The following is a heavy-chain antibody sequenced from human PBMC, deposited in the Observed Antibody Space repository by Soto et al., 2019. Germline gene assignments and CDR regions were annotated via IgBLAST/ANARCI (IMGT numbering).Heavy chain of an antibody. V-gene: IGHV5-51*01. D-gene: IGHD3-9*01. Sequence: PGESLKISCQGSGDNFATYWIGWVRQVPGRGPEWMAIIYPANSDIRYSPSFQGQITISADKSINTAYLQWNSLKASDTAMYYCARRLYFDTWFDPWGQGTLVTVSS. CDR3: ARRLYFDTWFDP. CDR2: IYPANSDI. CDR1: GDNFATYW. J-gene: IGHJ5*02.